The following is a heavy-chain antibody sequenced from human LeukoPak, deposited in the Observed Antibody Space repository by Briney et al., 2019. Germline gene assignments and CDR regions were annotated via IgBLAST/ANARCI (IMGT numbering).Heavy chain of an antibody. J-gene: IGHJ4*02. CDR1: GFTFSGYT. CDR3: ARDGSTFDY. D-gene: IGHD6-13*01. Sequence: PGGSLRLSCVASGFTFSGYTMNWVRQAPGKGLEWVSSISSGSAYIYYADSVKGRFTISRDNAKNSLNLQMNSLRAEDTAVYYCARDGSTFDYWGQGTLVTVSS. V-gene: IGHV3-21*01. CDR2: ISSGSAYI.